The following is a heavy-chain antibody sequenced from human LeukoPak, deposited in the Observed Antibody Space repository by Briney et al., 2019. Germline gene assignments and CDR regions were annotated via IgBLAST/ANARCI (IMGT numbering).Heavy chain of an antibody. D-gene: IGHD3-22*01. CDR1: GYTFTSYD. J-gene: IGHJ4*02. V-gene: IGHV1-8*01. Sequence: GASVKVSCKASGYTFTSYDINWVRQATGQGLEWMGWMNPNSGNTGYAQKFQGRVTMTTDTSTSTAYMELRSLRSDDTAVYYCARGDDYYDSSGYDYWGQGTLVTVSS. CDR3: ARGDDYYDSSGYDY. CDR2: MNPNSGNT.